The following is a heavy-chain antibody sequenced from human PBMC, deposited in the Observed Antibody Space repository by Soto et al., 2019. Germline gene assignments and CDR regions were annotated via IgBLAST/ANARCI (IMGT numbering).Heavy chain of an antibody. CDR1: GYTFTTYD. CDR2: MNPNSGNT. V-gene: IGHV1-8*02. CDR3: ARLPLFGSGVVIIYSDY. Sequence: ASVKVSCKTSGYTFTTYDISWVRQATGQGLEWMGWMNPNSGNTGYAQKFQGRVTMTRNTSISTAYMELSSLRSEDTAVFSCARLPLFGSGVVIIYSDYWGQGTLVTVSS. D-gene: IGHD3-3*01. J-gene: IGHJ4*02.